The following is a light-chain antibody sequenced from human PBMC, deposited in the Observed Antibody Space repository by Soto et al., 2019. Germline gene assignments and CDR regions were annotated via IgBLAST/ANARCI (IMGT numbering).Light chain of an antibody. Sequence: EIVWTQSPGTLSLSPGERATLSCRASQSVSSSHLAWYQQKPGQAPRLLIYGASSRATGIPDRFSGSGSGTYFTLTISTLEPADFAVYYCNQSDSSPLTFGVGTKVAIK. CDR1: QSVSSSH. J-gene: IGKJ4*02. V-gene: IGKV3-20*01. CDR2: GAS. CDR3: NQSDSSPLT.